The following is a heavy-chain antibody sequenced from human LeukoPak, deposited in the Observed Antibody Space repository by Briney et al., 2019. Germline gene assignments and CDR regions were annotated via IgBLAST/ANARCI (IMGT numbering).Heavy chain of an antibody. V-gene: IGHV1-8*01. Sequence: ASVKVSCKASGYAFTSYDIHWVRQATGQGLEWMGWMNPNSAKTGYTQKFQGRVTMTRDTSISTAYMELRSLRSDDTAVYYCARVRVDYDFWSGHRDMDVWGKGTTVTVSS. CDR3: ARVRVDYDFWSGHRDMDV. CDR1: GYAFTSYD. D-gene: IGHD3-3*01. J-gene: IGHJ6*03. CDR2: MNPNSAKT.